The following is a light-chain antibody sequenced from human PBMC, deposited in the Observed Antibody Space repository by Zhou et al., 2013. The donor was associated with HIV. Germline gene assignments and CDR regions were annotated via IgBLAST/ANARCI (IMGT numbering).Light chain of an antibody. Sequence: EVVLTQSPGTLSLSPGERATLSCRASQSVSSSYLAWYQQKPGQAPRLLIYGTSSRATDIPDRFSGSGSGTDLTLTVSRLEPEDFAVYYCQQYANSPQTFGQGTKVEIK. CDR3: QQYANSPQT. J-gene: IGKJ1*01. CDR2: GTS. CDR1: QSVSSSY. V-gene: IGKV3-20*01.